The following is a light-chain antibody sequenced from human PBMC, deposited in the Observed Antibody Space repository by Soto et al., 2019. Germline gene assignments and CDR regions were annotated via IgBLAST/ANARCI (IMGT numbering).Light chain of an antibody. J-gene: IGKJ5*01. V-gene: IGKV3-20*01. CDR1: QTIDNT. CDR2: GTS. Sequence: EIVMTQSPATLSLSPGERATLSCRASQTIDNTLAWYQRKPGQAPRLLIYGTSSRATGIPDRFSGSGSGTDFTLTISRLEPEDFAVYYCQQYGNSPITFGQGTRLEIK. CDR3: QQYGNSPIT.